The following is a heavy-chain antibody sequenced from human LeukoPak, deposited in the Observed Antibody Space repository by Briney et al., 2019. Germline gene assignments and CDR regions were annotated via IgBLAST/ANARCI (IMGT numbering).Heavy chain of an antibody. Sequence: GASVKLSCKVSGHTLIALSMHWVRQAPGKGVEWLGGFEPEDGETIYAQQFQGRVTMTEDTSTDTAYMELSSLRSEDTAVYYCAASSPQNWKTHEYWGQGTLVTVSS. J-gene: IGHJ4*02. CDR2: FEPEDGET. V-gene: IGHV1-24*01. CDR3: AASSPQNWKTHEY. D-gene: IGHD1-1*01. CDR1: GHTLIALS.